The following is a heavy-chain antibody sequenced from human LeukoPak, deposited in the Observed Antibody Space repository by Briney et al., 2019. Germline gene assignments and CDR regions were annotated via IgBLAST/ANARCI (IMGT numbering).Heavy chain of an antibody. J-gene: IGHJ4*02. CDR1: GFTFNNYA. CDR3: AKDLRFGELLTLDY. V-gene: IGHV3-23*01. D-gene: IGHD3-10*01. Sequence: GGSLRLSCAASGFTFNNYAMSWVRQAPGKGLEWVSAISGSADSTYYAASVRGRFTISRDNSKNTLYLQMNSLRAEDTAVYYCAKDLRFGELLTLDYWGQGTLVTVSS. CDR2: ISGSADST.